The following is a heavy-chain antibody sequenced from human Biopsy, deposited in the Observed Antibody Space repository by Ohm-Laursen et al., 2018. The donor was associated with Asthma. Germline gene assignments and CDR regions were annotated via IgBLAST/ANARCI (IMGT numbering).Heavy chain of an antibody. J-gene: IGHJ6*02. Sequence: SGKASCQTSGYTFNRAGIIWVRQAPGQGLEWMGWISVYNGNTKVAQKLQDRVTMITDTSTSTAYMELRSLRSDDAAVYFCARAVDYSHYYGIDVWGQGTTVTVS. CDR2: ISVYNGNT. CDR3: ARAVDYSHYYGIDV. CDR1: GYTFNRAG. V-gene: IGHV1-18*01. D-gene: IGHD3-10*01.